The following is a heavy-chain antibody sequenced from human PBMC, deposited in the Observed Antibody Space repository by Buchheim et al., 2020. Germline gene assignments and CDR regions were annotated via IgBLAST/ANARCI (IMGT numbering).Heavy chain of an antibody. CDR2: IKEDGNEK. Sequence: EVQLVESGGGLVQPGGSLRLSCAASGFTFSKYWMIWVRQAPGKGLEWVASIKEDGNEKYYVDSVKGRFTISRDNPKNSLSLQMNSLRAEDTAVYYCARSPDYYDSSGYYYFQHWGQGTL. D-gene: IGHD3-22*01. V-gene: IGHV3-7*01. CDR1: GFTFSKYW. J-gene: IGHJ1*01. CDR3: ARSPDYYDSSGYYYFQH.